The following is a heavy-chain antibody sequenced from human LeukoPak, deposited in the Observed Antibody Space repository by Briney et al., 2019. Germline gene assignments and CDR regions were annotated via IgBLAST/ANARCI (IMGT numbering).Heavy chain of an antibody. D-gene: IGHD3-3*01. V-gene: IGHV4-34*01. J-gene: IGHJ4*02. Sequence: SETLSLTCAVYGGSFSGYYWSWIRQPPGKGLEWIGEINHSGSTNYNPSLKSRVTISVDTSKNQFSLKLSSVTAADTAVYYCVRFFPNYFDYWGQGTLVTVSS. CDR1: GGSFSGYY. CDR3: VRFFPNYFDY. CDR2: INHSGST.